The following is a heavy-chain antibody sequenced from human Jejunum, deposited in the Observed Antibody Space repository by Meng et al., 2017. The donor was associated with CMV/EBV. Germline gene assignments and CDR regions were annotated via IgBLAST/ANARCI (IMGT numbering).Heavy chain of an antibody. CDR2: INDNGARK. J-gene: IGHJ6*02. D-gene: IGHD3-22*01. V-gene: IGHV3-20*03. CDR3: ARVQGSYDSSGYCNSYYYYAMDV. Sequence: WVRQVTGKGLEWVAGINDNGARKGYADSVKGRFTISKDDAKSSVYLQMNSLRAEDTALYYCARVQGSYDSSGYCNSYYYYAMDVWGQGTTVTVSS.